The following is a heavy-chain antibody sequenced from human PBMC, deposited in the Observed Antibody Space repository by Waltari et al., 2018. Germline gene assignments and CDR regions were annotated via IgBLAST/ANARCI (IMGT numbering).Heavy chain of an antibody. CDR1: VGSISSYY. CDR3: ARGVSSGYYYLDY. Sequence: QVQLQESGPGLVKPSETLSLTCTVPVGSISSYYWSWIRQPPGKGLEWIGYIYYSGSTNYNPPLKSRVTISVDTSKNQFSLKLSSVTAADTAVYYCARGVSSGYYYLDYWGQGTLVTVSS. CDR2: IYYSGST. D-gene: IGHD3-22*01. J-gene: IGHJ4*02. V-gene: IGHV4-59*01.